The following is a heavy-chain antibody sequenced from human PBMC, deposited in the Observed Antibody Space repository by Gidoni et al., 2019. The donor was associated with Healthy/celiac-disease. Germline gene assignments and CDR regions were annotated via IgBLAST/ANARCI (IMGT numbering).Heavy chain of an antibody. V-gene: IGHV3-23*01. CDR3: AKDRSSGPPYYFDY. D-gene: IGHD3-22*01. CDR1: GFSFSSYA. J-gene: IGHJ4*02. Sequence: EVQLLESGGGLVQPGGSLCFPCASSGFSFSSYAMSWVRQAPGKGLEWVSAISGSGGRTYYADSVKGRFTISRDNSKNTLYLQMNSLRAEDTAVYYCAKDRSSGPPYYFDYWGQGTLVTVSS. CDR2: ISGSGGRT.